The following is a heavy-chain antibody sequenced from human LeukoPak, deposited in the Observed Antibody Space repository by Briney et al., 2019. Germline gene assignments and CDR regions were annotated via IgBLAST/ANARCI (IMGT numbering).Heavy chain of an antibody. J-gene: IGHJ4*02. V-gene: IGHV3-7*01. Sequence: GGSLRLSCAASGFTFTVYWMSWVRQAPGKGLEWVANIKQDGSEKYYVDSVKGRFTISRDNAKNSLYLQMNSLRAEDTAVYYCAKDPMTTVTTGWLWGQGTLVTVSS. D-gene: IGHD4-17*01. CDR3: AKDPMTTVTTGWL. CDR1: GFTFTVYW. CDR2: IKQDGSEK.